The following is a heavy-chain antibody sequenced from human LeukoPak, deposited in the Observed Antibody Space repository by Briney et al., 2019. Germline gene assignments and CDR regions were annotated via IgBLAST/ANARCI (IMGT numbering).Heavy chain of an antibody. J-gene: IGHJ6*02. CDR2: IYHSGST. Sequence: SETLSLTCSVSGGSISGYYWGWIRQPPGKGLEWIGSIYHSGSTYYNPSLKSRVTISVDTSKNQFSLKLSSVTAADTAVYYCARRGTIFYGMDVWGQGTTVTVSS. CDR3: ARRGTIFYGMDV. CDR1: GGSISGYY. V-gene: IGHV4-38-2*02. D-gene: IGHD3-9*01.